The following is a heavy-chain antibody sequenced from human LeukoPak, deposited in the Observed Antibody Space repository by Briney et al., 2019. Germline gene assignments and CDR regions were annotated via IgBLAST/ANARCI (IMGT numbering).Heavy chain of an antibody. J-gene: IGHJ4*02. CDR1: GFTFSGYG. CDR3: AKDSSRGLDY. V-gene: IGHV3-30*18. D-gene: IGHD3-10*01. Sequence: GRSLRLSCAASGFTFSGYGMHWVRQAPGKGLEWVAVISYDGSNKYYADSVKGRFTISRDNSKNTLYLQMNSLRAEDTAVYYCAKDSSRGLDYWGQGTLVTVSS. CDR2: ISYDGSNK.